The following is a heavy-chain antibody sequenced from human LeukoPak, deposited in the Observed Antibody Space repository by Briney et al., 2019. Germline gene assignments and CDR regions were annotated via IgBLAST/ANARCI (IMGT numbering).Heavy chain of an antibody. CDR2: ISGYNGHT. CDR3: ARVPNPRNTYGYNDK. J-gene: IGHJ4*02. Sequence: ASVKVSCTASGYAFSDHGVNWVRQAPGQGLEWMGWISGYNGHTSYAQKFQGRVMVTTDRSTNTAYLELRSLRSDDTAVYYCARVPNPRNTYGYNDKWGQGPLVTVSS. V-gene: IGHV1-18*04. CDR1: GYAFSDHG. D-gene: IGHD5-18*01.